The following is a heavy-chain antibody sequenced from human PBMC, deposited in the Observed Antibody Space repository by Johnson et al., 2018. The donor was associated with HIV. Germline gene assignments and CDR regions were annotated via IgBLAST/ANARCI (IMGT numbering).Heavy chain of an antibody. CDR2: ISYDGSIT. D-gene: IGHD2-2*01. J-gene: IGHJ3*02. V-gene: IGHV3-30*04. CDR3: ARDASWDDAFDI. CDR1: GFTFSSYA. Sequence: QVQLVESGGGLVQPGGSLRLSCAASGFTFSSYAMHWVRQAPGKGLEWVALISYDGSITYYADSVKGRFTISRDNSKNTLYLQMNSLRAEDTAVYYCARDASWDDAFDIWGQGTMVTVSS.